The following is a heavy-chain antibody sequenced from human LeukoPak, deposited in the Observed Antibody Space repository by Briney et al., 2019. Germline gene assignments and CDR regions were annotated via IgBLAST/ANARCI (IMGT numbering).Heavy chain of an antibody. D-gene: IGHD2-2*01. Sequence: SQTLSLTCTVSGGSISSGIYYWSWIRQPAGKGLEWIGRIYNSGSTNYNPSLKSRVTISVDTSKNQFSLKLSSVTAADTAVYYCARDSARPYCSSTSCYYPDDGWGQGTLVTVSS. CDR1: GGSISSGIYY. CDR3: ARDSARPYCSSTSCYYPDDG. J-gene: IGHJ4*02. V-gene: IGHV4-61*02. CDR2: IYNSGST.